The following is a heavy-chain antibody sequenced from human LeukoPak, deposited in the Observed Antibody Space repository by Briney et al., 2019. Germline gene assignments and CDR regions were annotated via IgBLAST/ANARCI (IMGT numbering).Heavy chain of an antibody. Sequence: GGSLRLSCAASGFTFSSYAMHWVRQAPGKGLEWVAVISYDGSNKYYAGSVKGRFTISRDNSKNTLYLQMNSLRAEDTAVYYCARDPRFGELFGYFDYWGQGTLVTVSS. CDR3: ARDPRFGELFGYFDY. CDR2: ISYDGSNK. V-gene: IGHV3-30*04. CDR1: GFTFSSYA. D-gene: IGHD3-10*01. J-gene: IGHJ4*02.